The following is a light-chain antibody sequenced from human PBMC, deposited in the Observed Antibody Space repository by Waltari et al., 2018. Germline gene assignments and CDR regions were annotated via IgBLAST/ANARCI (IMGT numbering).Light chain of an antibody. CDR2: DVS. CDR3: SSYTTISTTE. CDR1: SSDVGAYTF. V-gene: IGLV2-14*01. Sequence: QSALAQPASVSGSPGQSITISCTGTSSDVGAYTFVSWYQHHPGKAPKLILYDVSRWPSGVSNRFSGSKSGNTASLTISGLQAEDEADYYCSSYTTISTTEFGGGTKVTVL. J-gene: IGLJ2*01.